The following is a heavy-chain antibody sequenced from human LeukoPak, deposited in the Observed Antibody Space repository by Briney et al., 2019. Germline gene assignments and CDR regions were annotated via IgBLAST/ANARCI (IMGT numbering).Heavy chain of an antibody. CDR2: INPNSGGT. V-gene: IGHV1-2*02. CDR1: GYTFTGYY. CDR3: ARGPYGRSPSHFDY. J-gene: IGHJ4*02. D-gene: IGHD2-21*01. Sequence: GASVKVSCKAPGYTFTGYYMHWVRQAPGQGLEWMGWINPNSGGTNYAQKFQGRVTMTRDTSISTAYMELSRLRSDDTAVYYCARGPYGRSPSHFDYWGQGTLVTVSS.